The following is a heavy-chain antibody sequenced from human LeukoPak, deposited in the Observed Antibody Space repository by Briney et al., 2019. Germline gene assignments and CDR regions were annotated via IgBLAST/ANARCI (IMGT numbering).Heavy chain of an antibody. CDR1: GYSISSGYH. CDR3: ARVLTIIGVVIMPGWFDP. J-gene: IGHJ5*02. CDR2: FYHSGST. V-gene: IGHV4-38-2*02. D-gene: IGHD3-3*01. Sequence: PSETLSLTCTVSGYSISSGYHWGWIRQPPGKGLEWIGSFYHSGSTYYNPSLKSRVTISVDTSQNQFSLKLSSVTAADTAVYYCARVLTIIGVVIMPGWFDPWGQGTLVTVSS.